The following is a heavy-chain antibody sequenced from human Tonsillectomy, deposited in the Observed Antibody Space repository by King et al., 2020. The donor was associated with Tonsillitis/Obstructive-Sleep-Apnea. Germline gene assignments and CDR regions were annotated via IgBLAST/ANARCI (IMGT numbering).Heavy chain of an antibody. J-gene: IGHJ6*03. CDR2: IIPIFGTA. V-gene: IGHV1-69*01. Sequence: QLVQSGAEVKKPGSSVKVSCKASGGTFSSYAISWVRQAPGQGLEWMGGIIPIFGTANYAQKFQGRVTITADESTSTAYMELSSLRSEDTAVYYFAARDTLDCSSTSCYADNYYYYYMDVWGKGTTVTVSS. CDR1: GGTFSSYA. CDR3: AARDTLDCSSTSCYADNYYYYYMDV. D-gene: IGHD2-2*01.